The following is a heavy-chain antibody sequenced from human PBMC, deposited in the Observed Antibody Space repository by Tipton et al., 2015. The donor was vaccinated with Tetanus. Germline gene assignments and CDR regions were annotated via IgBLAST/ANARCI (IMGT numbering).Heavy chain of an antibody. D-gene: IGHD3-10*01. V-gene: IGHV3-11*01. J-gene: IGHJ4*02. Sequence: CAASGFTFSDYYMSWIRQAPGKGLEWVSYISSSGSTISYADSVKGRFTISRDNAKNSLFLQMNSLRAEDTAVYYCARDNYGSGSYSNFDYWGQGTLVTVSS. CDR3: ARDNYGSGSYSNFDY. CDR1: GFTFSDYY. CDR2: ISSSGSTI.